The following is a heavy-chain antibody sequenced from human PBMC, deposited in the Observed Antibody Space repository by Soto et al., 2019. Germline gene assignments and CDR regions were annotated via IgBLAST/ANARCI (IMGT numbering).Heavy chain of an antibody. CDR3: ARARGRIWFGELLPYYYYGMDV. V-gene: IGHV1-69*13. Sequence: ASVKVSCKASGGTFSSYAISWVRQAPGQGLEWMGGIIPIFGTANYAQKFQGRVTITADESTSTAYMELSSLRSEDTAVYYCARARGRIWFGELLPYYYYGMDVWGQGTTVTVSS. CDR1: GGTFSSYA. D-gene: IGHD3-10*01. CDR2: IIPIFGTA. J-gene: IGHJ6*02.